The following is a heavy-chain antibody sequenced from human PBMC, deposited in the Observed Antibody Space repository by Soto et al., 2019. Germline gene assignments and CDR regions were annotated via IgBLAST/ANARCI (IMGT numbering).Heavy chain of an antibody. CDR2: IIPILGIA. CDR3: AREGPSIVVGHPFDY. D-gene: IGHD2-15*01. J-gene: IGHJ4*02. CDR1: GGTFSRYT. Sequence: SVKVSCKAAGGTFSRYTISWVRQAPGQGLEWMGRIIPILGIANYAQKFQGRVTITADKSTSTAYMELSSLRSEDTAVYYCAREGPSIVVGHPFDYWGQGTLVTVSS. V-gene: IGHV1-69*04.